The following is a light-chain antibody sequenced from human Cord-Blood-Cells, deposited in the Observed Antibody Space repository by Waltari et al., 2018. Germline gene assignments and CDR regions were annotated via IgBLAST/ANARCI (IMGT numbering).Light chain of an antibody. CDR2: DVS. Sequence: SPGQSITISCTGTSSDVGGYNYVSWYQQHPGKAPKLMIYDVSNRPSGVSNRFSGSKSGNTASLTIPGLQAEDEADYYCSSYTSSSTVVFGGGTKLTVL. CDR1: SSDVGGYNY. J-gene: IGLJ2*01. CDR3: SSYTSSSTVV. V-gene: IGLV2-14*04.